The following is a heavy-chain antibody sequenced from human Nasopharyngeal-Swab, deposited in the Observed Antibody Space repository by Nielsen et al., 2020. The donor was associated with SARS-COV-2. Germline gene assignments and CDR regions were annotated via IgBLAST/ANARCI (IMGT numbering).Heavy chain of an antibody. CDR2: INSDGRTT. Sequence: GESLKISCAASGFTFSSYWMHWVRQAPGRGLLWVSRINSDGRTTSYADSVKGRFTISRDNAKNTLYLQMHSLRAEDTAVYYCARDIATSLWYYYFYMDVWGKGTTVTVSS. CDR3: ARDIATSLWYYYFYMDV. CDR1: GFTFSSYW. D-gene: IGHD6-6*01. J-gene: IGHJ6*03. V-gene: IGHV3-74*01.